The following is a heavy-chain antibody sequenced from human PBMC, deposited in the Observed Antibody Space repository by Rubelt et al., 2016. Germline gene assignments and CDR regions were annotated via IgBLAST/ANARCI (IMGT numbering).Heavy chain of an antibody. CDR3: ARDRNYYDSSGYPDY. V-gene: IGHV1-2*02. D-gene: IGHD3-22*01. Sequence: APGQGLEWMGWINPNSGGTNYAQKFQGRVTMTRDTSISTAYMGLSRLRSDDTAVYYCARDRNYYDSSGYPDYWGQGTLVTVSS. CDR2: INPNSGGT. J-gene: IGHJ4*02.